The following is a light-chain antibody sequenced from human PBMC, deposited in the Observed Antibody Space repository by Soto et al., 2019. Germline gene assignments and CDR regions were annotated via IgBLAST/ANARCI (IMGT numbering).Light chain of an antibody. J-gene: IGKJ5*01. V-gene: IGKV1-39*01. Sequence: DMHMTRSPSSLSASDGDRVTITCRAIQSISSYLNWYQQKPGKAPKLLIYAASSLQSGVPSRFSGSGSGTDFTLTISSLQPEDFATYYCQQSYSILITFGQGTRLEIK. CDR1: QSISSY. CDR2: AAS. CDR3: QQSYSILIT.